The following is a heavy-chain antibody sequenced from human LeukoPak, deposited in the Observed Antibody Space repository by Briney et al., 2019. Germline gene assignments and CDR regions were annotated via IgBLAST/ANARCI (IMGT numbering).Heavy chain of an antibody. CDR1: GFTFSTYE. V-gene: IGHV3-21*01. CDR3: AREVTGGNSA. J-gene: IGHJ4*02. Sequence: PGGSLRLSCAASGFTFSTYEASWVRQAPGKGLEWVASIRSSTTYIYYADSLKGRFTISRDDAKNSLYLQMSSLGAEDTAVYYCAREVTGGNSAWGQGTLVTVSS. D-gene: IGHD4-23*01. CDR2: IRSSTTYI.